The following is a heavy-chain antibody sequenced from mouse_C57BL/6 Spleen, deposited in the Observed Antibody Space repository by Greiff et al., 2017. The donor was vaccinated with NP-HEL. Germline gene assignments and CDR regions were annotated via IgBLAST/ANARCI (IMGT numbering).Heavy chain of an antibody. CDR1: GYSITSGYD. CDR2: ISYSGST. J-gene: IGHJ1*03. Sequence: VQLQQSGPGMVKPSQSLSLTCTVTGYSITSGYDWHWIRPFPGNKLEWMGYISYSGSTNYNPSLKSRISITHDTSKNHFFLKLNSVTTEDTATYYCARRRLRWYFDVWGTGTTVTVSS. CDR3: ARRRLRWYFDV. V-gene: IGHV3-1*01. D-gene: IGHD1-1*01.